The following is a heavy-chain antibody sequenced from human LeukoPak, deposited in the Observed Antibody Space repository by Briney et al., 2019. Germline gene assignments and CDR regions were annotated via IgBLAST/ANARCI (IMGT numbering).Heavy chain of an antibody. CDR2: ISSSGSTI. Sequence: GGSLRLSCAASGFTVSRNYMSWVRQAPGKGLEWVSYISSSGSTINYADSVKGRFTISRDNAKNSLYLQMDSLRAEDTAVYYCAELGITMIGGVWGKGTTVTISS. CDR1: GFTVSRNY. J-gene: IGHJ6*04. V-gene: IGHV3-48*03. CDR3: AELGITMIGGV. D-gene: IGHD3-10*02.